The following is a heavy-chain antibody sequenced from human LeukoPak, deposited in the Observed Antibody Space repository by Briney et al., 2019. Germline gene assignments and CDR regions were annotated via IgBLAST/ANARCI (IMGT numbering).Heavy chain of an antibody. CDR3: AREGCSGGSCYFDY. J-gene: IGHJ4*02. CDR2: ISSSNSYI. CDR1: GFTFSSYW. V-gene: IGHV3-21*01. D-gene: IGHD2-15*01. Sequence: GGSLRLSCAASGFTFSSYWMHWVRQAPGKGLVWVSSISSSNSYIYYADSVKGRFTISRDNAKNSLYLQMNSLRAEDTAVYYCAREGCSGGSCYFDYWGQGTLVTVSS.